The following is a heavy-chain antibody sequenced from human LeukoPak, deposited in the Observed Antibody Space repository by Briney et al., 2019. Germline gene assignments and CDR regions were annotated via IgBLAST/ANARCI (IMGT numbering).Heavy chain of an antibody. CDR3: AKDKGSGSYRRNDAFDI. Sequence: GGSLRLSCAASGFTFDDYAMHWVRQAPGKGLEWVSGISWNSGSIGYADSVKGRFTISRDNAKNSLYLQMNSLRAEDMALYYCAKDKGSGSYRRNDAFDIWGQGTMVTVSS. V-gene: IGHV3-9*03. CDR1: GFTFDDYA. J-gene: IGHJ3*02. D-gene: IGHD1-26*01. CDR2: ISWNSGSI.